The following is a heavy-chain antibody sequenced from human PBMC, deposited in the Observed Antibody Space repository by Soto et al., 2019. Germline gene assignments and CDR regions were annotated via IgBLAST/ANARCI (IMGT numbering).Heavy chain of an antibody. CDR3: ARDRVNTFDY. J-gene: IGHJ4*02. CDR2: ITPFKSDT. Sequence: GASEKVSCKASGYTFTFRYLHWVRQAPGQALEWMGWITPFKSDTNYAQKFQDRVTITRDRSVSTAYMELSNLRSDDTAVYYCARDRVNTFDYWGQGNLVTVSS. D-gene: IGHD4-4*01. CDR1: GYTFTFRY. V-gene: IGHV1-45*02.